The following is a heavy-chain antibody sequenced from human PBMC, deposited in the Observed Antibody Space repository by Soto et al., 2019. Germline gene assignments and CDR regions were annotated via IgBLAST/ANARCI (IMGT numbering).Heavy chain of an antibody. D-gene: IGHD2-15*01. CDR3: GRSQGVVPPHAFDP. V-gene: IGHV4-4*02. Sequence: SETLSLTCGVPGGSINSINWWSWVRQTPGKGLEWIGDIYHNGRSNYNPSLKSRVTLSIDKSKHQFFLNLTTVTAADTAVYYCGRSQGVVPPHAFDPWGEGILVTVTS. CDR2: IYHNGRS. CDR1: GGSINSINW. J-gene: IGHJ5*02.